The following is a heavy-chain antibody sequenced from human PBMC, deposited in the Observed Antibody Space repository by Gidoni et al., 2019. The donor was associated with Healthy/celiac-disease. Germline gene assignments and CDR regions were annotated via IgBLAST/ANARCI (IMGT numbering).Heavy chain of an antibody. CDR2: SSGSGGST. J-gene: IGHJ5*02. D-gene: IGHD6-13*01. CDR3: AKNPTGGSSWYGDWFDP. V-gene: IGHV3-23*01. Sequence: EVPLLESGGGLVQPGGSLRPSCAASGFTVSRYAMRWVRQAPGKGLEWGAASSGSGGSTYYADSVKGRFTIARDNSKNTLYLQMNSLRAEDTAVYYCAKNPTGGSSWYGDWFDPWGQGTLVTVSS. CDR1: GFTVSRYA.